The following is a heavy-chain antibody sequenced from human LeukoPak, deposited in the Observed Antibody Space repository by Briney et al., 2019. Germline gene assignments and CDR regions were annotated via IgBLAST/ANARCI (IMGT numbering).Heavy chain of an antibody. V-gene: IGHV3-30*18. D-gene: IGHD3-22*01. Sequence: PGGSLRLSCAASGFTFSSYGMHWVRQAPAKGLEWVAVISYDGSNKYYADSVKGRFTISRDNSKNTLYLQMNSLRAEDTAVYYCAKGRYYDSSGYFYNWFDPWGQGTLVTVSS. J-gene: IGHJ5*02. CDR3: AKGRYYDSSGYFYNWFDP. CDR1: GFTFSSYG. CDR2: ISYDGSNK.